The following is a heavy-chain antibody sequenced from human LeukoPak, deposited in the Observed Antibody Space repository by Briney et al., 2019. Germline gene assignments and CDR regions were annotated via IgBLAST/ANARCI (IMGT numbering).Heavy chain of an antibody. Sequence: SVKVSCEASGGTFSSYAISWVRQAPGQGLEWMGGIIPIFGTANYAQKFQGRVTITADESTSTAYMELSSLRSEDTAVYYCATLPSAARAHYFDRSGYSDVGWGQGTLVTVSS. J-gene: IGHJ4*02. CDR2: IIPIFGTA. V-gene: IGHV1-69*13. CDR1: GGTFSSYA. D-gene: IGHD3-22*01. CDR3: ATLPSAARAHYFDRSGYSDVG.